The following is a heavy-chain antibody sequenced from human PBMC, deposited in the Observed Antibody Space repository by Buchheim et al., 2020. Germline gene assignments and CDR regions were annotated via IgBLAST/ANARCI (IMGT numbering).Heavy chain of an antibody. CDR3: ARRGGSPEVGPDYNYGMDV. D-gene: IGHD2-15*01. Sequence: QVQLQQWGAGLLKPSETLSLTCAVYGGSFSGYYWSWIRQPPGKGLEWIGEINHSGSTNYNPSLKSRVTISVDTSKNQFSLKLSSVTAADTAVYYCARRGGSPEVGPDYNYGMDVWGQGTT. CDR1: GGSFSGYY. CDR2: INHSGST. V-gene: IGHV4-34*01. J-gene: IGHJ6*02.